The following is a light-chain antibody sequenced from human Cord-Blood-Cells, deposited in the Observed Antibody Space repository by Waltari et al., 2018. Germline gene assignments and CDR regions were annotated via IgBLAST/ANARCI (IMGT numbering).Light chain of an antibody. CDR2: EVS. J-gene: IGLJ1*01. CDR3: CSYAGSSTFV. V-gene: IGLV2-23*02. CDR1: SSDVGSYNL. Sequence: QSALTQPASVSGSPGQSITISCTGTSSDVGSYNLFSWYQQHPGQAPKLMIYEVSKRPSGVSNRFSGSKSGNTASLTISGLQAEDEADYYCCSYAGSSTFVFGTGTKVTVL.